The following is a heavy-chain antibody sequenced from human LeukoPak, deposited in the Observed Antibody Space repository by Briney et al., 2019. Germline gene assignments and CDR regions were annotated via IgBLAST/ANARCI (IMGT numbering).Heavy chain of an antibody. V-gene: IGHV4-59*08. CDR1: GGSISSYY. Sequence: SETLSLTCTASGGSISSYYWSWIRQPPGKGLEWIGYIYYSGSTNYNPSLKSRVTISVDTSKNQFSLKLSSVTAADTAVYYCASSIAEDAFDIWGQGTMVTVSS. J-gene: IGHJ3*02. CDR2: IYYSGST. CDR3: ASSIAEDAFDI. D-gene: IGHD2/OR15-2a*01.